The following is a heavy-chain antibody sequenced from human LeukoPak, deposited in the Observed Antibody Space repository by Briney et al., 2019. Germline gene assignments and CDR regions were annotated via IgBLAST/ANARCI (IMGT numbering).Heavy chain of an antibody. D-gene: IGHD3-9*01. V-gene: IGHV4-38-2*02. CDR2: IYHSGST. J-gene: IGHJ4*02. Sequence: PSETLSLTCTVSGYSIRSGYYWGWIRQPPGRGLEWIGSIYHSGSTDYNPSLKSRVTISVKTSKNQFSLKLRSVTAADTAVYYCARVTGYTIEDYFDYWGQGTLVTASS. CDR1: GYSIRSGYY. CDR3: ARVTGYTIEDYFDY.